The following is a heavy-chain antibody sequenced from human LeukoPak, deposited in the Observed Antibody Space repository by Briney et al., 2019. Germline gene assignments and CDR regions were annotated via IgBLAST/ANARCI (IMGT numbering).Heavy chain of an antibody. CDR1: GFTFSSYA. V-gene: IGHV3-23*01. D-gene: IGHD2-2*01. CDR3: AKALYGCSSTSCYGVDYYYYYGMDV. Sequence: GGSLRLSCAASGFTFSSYAMSWVRQAPGKGLEWVSAISGSGGSTYYADSVKGRFTISRDNSKNTLYLQMNSLRAEDTAVYYCAKALYGCSSTSCYGVDYYYYYGMDVWGQGTTVTVSS. CDR2: ISGSGGST. J-gene: IGHJ6*02.